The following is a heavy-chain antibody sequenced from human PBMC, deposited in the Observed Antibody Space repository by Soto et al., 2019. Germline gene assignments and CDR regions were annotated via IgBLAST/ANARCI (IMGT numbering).Heavy chain of an antibody. CDR2: IIPILGIA. CDR3: AIADRYNSSWNWFDH. V-gene: IGHV1-69*02. D-gene: IGHD6-13*01. Sequence: QVQLVQSGAEVKKPGSSVKVSCKASGGTCRSYTISWVRLAPGQGLEWMGRIIPILGIANYAQKFHGRVMITADKSTSTAYIVLISLIYEDTAVYYCAIADRYNSSWNWFDHWGQGTLLTVSS. CDR1: GGTCRSYT. J-gene: IGHJ5*02.